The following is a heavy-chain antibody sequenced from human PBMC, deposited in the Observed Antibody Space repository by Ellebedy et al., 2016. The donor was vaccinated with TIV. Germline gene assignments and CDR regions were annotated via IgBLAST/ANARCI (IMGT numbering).Heavy chain of an antibody. J-gene: IGHJ4*02. CDR3: AKGGWFGVHFDY. CDR2: ISGSGGST. CDR1: GFTFSSYA. V-gene: IGHV3-23*01. Sequence: GGSLRLSXAASGFTFSSYAMSWVRQAPGKGLEWVSAISGSGGSTYYADSVKGRFTISRDNSKNTLYLQMNSLRAEDTAVYYCAKGGWFGVHFDYWGQGALVTVSS. D-gene: IGHD3-10*01.